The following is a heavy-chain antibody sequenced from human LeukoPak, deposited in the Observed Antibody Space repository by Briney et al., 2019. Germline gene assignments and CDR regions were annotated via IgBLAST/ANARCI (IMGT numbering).Heavy chain of an antibody. D-gene: IGHD2-21*01. V-gene: IGHV3-23*01. CDR2: IYENGGTT. CDR1: GFTFRSHA. J-gene: IGHJ4*02. CDR3: AKDFRIGYSAHFDY. Sequence: HSGGSLRLSCVGSGFTFRSHAMSWVRQAPGKGLEFVSGIYENGGTTYYADSVKGRFSISRDNSKNTLYLQMDSLRGEDTAVYYCAKDFRIGYSAHFDYWGQGALVTVSS.